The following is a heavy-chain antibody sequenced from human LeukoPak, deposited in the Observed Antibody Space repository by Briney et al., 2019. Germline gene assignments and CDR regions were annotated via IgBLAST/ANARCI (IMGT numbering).Heavy chain of an antibody. CDR2: IYYSGST. Sequence: PSETLSLTCTVSGGSISSSSYYWGWIRQPPGKGLEWIGSIYYSGSTTYNPSLKSRVTISIDTSKNQFSLEVSSVTAADTAVFYCARGPPLMVRGVRREAPNYYYYYMDVWGKGTTVTISS. D-gene: IGHD3-10*01. V-gene: IGHV4-39*07. J-gene: IGHJ6*03. CDR1: GGSISSSSYY. CDR3: ARGPPLMVRGVRREAPNYYYYYMDV.